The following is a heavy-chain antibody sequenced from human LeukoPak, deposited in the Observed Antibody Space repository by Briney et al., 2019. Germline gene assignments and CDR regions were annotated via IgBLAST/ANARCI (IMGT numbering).Heavy chain of an antibody. CDR2: IQYDRTNE. V-gene: IGHV3-30*02. CDR3: AKDRCSNGIGCYYYYMEV. Sequence: GALTLSCAASGFTFSSYGMHWVRQAPGKGLEWVAYIQYDRTNEQYAHSVKGRFRISRDNSNNILYLQMNSLRTEDTAVYYCAKDRCSNGIGCYYYYMEVWGKGTTVTISS. J-gene: IGHJ6*03. D-gene: IGHD2-8*01. CDR1: GFTFSSYG.